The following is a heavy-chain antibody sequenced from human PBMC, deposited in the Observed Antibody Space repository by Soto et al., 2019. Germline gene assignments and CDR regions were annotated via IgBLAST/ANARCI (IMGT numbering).Heavy chain of an antibody. CDR3: AAELGFGKLSVV. J-gene: IGHJ6*02. D-gene: IGHD3-10*01. Sequence: QVQVVQSGVEVRRPGSSVKVSCKASGDTFKNCVISWVRQAPGQGLEWMGGIIPLFGTTDFAQRFQGRLTITTDESTTTAYMELSRLRSEDRPTYYCAAELGFGKLSVVWGQGTTVIVSS. CDR2: IIPLFGTT. V-gene: IGHV1-69*01. CDR1: GDTFKNCV.